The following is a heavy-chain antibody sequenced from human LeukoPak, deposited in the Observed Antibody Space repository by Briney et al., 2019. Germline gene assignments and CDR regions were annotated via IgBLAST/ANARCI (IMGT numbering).Heavy chain of an antibody. Sequence: SETLSLTCTVSGGSISSYYWSWIRQPPGKGLEWIGYIYYSGSTNYNPSLKSRVTISVDTSKNQFSLKLSSVTAADTAVYYCARDSGSYGLGYWGQGTLVTVSS. CDR1: GGSISSYY. D-gene: IGHD5-18*01. CDR2: IYYSGST. CDR3: ARDSGSYGLGY. J-gene: IGHJ4*02. V-gene: IGHV4-59*01.